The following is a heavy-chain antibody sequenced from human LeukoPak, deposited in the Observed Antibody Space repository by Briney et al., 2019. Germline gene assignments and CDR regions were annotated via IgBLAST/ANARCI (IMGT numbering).Heavy chain of an antibody. Sequence: SETLSLTCAVYGGSFSGYYWSWIRQPPGKGLEWIGYIYYSGSTNYNPSLKSRVTISVDTSKNQFSLKLSSVTAADTAVYYCAGGYDIPDYWGQGTLVTVSS. CDR1: GGSFSGYY. D-gene: IGHD3-9*01. CDR2: IYYSGST. CDR3: AGGYDIPDY. J-gene: IGHJ4*02. V-gene: IGHV4-59*01.